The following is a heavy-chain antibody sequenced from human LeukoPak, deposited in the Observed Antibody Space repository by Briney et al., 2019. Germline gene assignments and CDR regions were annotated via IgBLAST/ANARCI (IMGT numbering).Heavy chain of an antibody. D-gene: IGHD5-24*01. V-gene: IGHV3-48*01. CDR2: ISSSSSTI. J-gene: IGHJ4*02. CDR1: GFTLSTYD. Sequence: SGGSLRLSCAASGFTLSTYDMNWVRQAPGKGLEWVSDISSSSSTIHYADSVRGRFTISRDNFKNIVYLQMNSLSAEDTAVYYCARVEMSTISLHYWGPGTLVTVSS. CDR3: ARVEMSTISLHY.